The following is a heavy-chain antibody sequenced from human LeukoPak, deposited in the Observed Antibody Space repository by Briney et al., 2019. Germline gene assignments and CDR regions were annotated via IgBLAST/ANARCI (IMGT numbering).Heavy chain of an antibody. CDR2: NYHSGTT. CDR1: GYSISSGYY. D-gene: IGHD3-10*01. J-gene: IGHJ4*02. V-gene: IGHV4-38-2*02. CDR3: ARLTPKYGSGSYYH. Sequence: PSETLSLTCTVSGYSISSGYYWGWTRQPPGKGLERIGSNYHSGTTYYNPTLNRRVTISVATSKNQFSLKLSSVTAADTAVYYCARLTPKYGSGSYYHWGQGTLVTVSS.